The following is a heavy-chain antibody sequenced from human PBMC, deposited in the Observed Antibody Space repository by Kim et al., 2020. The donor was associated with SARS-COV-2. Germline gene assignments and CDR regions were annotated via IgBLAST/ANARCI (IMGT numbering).Heavy chain of an antibody. CDR2: ISSSSSYT. V-gene: IGHV3-11*06. CDR1: GFTFSDYY. D-gene: IGHD4-17*01. CDR3: ARDGHDYGDFDAFDI. J-gene: IGHJ3*02. Sequence: GGSLRLSCAASGFTFSDYYMSWIRQAPGKGLEWVSYISSSSSYTNYADSVKGRFTISRDNAKNSLYPQMNSLRAEDTAVYYCARDGHDYGDFDAFDIWGQGTMVTVSS.